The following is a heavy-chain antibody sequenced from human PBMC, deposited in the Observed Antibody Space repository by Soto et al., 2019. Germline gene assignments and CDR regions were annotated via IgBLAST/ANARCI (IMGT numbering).Heavy chain of an antibody. CDR1: GYTFTSYD. CDR3: ARGGRPRYAFDI. J-gene: IGHJ3*02. Sequence: ASVKVSCKASGYTFTSYDINWVRQATGQGLEWMGWMNPNSGNTGYAQKFQGRVTMTRNTSISTAYVELSSLRSEDTAVYYCARGGRPRYAFDIWGQGTMVNVSS. D-gene: IGHD3-16*01. V-gene: IGHV1-8*01. CDR2: MNPNSGNT.